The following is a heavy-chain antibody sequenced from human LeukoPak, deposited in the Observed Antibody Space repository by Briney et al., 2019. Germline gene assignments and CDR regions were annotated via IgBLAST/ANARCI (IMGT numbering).Heavy chain of an antibody. J-gene: IGHJ4*02. D-gene: IGHD6-13*01. V-gene: IGHV3-21*01. CDR3: ARGWGAAAATPRGY. Sequence: GGSLRLSCAASGFTFSSYSMNWVRQAPGKGLEWVSSISSSSSYIYYAGSVKGRFTLSRDKGKNSLYLQSNSLRDEDTAVYYCARGWGAAAATPRGYWGQGTLVTVSS. CDR2: ISSSSSYI. CDR1: GFTFSSYS.